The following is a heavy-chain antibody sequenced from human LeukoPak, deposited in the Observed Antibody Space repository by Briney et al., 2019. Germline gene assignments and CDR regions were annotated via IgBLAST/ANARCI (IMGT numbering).Heavy chain of an antibody. V-gene: IGHV5-51*01. CDR3: ARRDGFPYYYMDV. Sequence: GSLKISCKGSGYSFTNYWIGWVRQMPGKGLEWLGIIYPGDSDTRYSPSFQGQVTISADKSISTAYLQWSSLKASDTAMYYCARRDGFPYYYMDVWGKGTTVTVSS. CDR1: GYSFTNYW. CDR2: IYPGDSDT. J-gene: IGHJ6*03. D-gene: IGHD3-3*01.